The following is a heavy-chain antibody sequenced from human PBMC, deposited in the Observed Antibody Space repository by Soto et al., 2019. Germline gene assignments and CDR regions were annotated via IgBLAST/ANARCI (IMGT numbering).Heavy chain of an antibody. V-gene: IGHV6-1*01. CDR1: GDSVSNNSVS. D-gene: IGHD3-10*01. J-gene: IGHJ4*02. CDR2: TYYRSKWHY. Sequence: SQTLSLTCAISGDSVSNNSVSWNWVRQSPSRGLEWLGRTYYRSKWHYDYAPSVRSRITINPDTSKNHFSLQLNSVSPEDAAVYYCARTLRGRGVKYFDDWGQGTLVTVSS. CDR3: ARTLRGRGVKYFDD.